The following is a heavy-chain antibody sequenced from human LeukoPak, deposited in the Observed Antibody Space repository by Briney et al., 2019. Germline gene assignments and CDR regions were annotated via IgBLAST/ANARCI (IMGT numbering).Heavy chain of an antibody. CDR1: GLSLRNYP. J-gene: IGHJ3*02. CDR2: ITYDGAFDGGKT. CDR3: AREVTASSFDI. V-gene: IGHV3-30*07. Sequence: GGTLRLSCEASGLSLRNYPMHWVRQAPGKGLEWVTLITYDGAFDGGKTYYADSVKGRFTVSRDNAKNSLYLQMNSLGAEDTALYYCAREVTASSFDILGQGTMVTVSS. D-gene: IGHD2-21*02.